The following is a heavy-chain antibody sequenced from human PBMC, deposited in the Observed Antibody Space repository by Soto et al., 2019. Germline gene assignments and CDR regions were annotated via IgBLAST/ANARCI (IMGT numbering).Heavy chain of an antibody. CDR1: GGSISSGGYY. J-gene: IGHJ5*02. Sequence: QVQLQESGPGLVKPSQTLSLTCTVSGGSISSGGYYWSWIRQRPGKGLEWIGYIYYSGSTYYNPSLKSRFTISADTSKNQFSLKLSSVTAADTAVYYCARVFPDSSSFFDPWGQGTLVTVSS. V-gene: IGHV4-31*03. CDR2: IYYSGST. D-gene: IGHD6-13*01. CDR3: ARVFPDSSSFFDP.